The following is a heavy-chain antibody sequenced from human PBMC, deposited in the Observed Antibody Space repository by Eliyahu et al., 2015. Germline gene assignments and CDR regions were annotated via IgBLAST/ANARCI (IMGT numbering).Heavy chain of an antibody. CDR3: VRDVIFSXDFDF. J-gene: IGHJ2*01. CDR2: ITRLXNYI. CDR1: GFXFSDYN. V-gene: IGHV3-21*02. D-gene: IGHD3-3*01. Sequence: EVQLVESGGGLVKPGGSLXLSCAASGFXFSDYNMNWVRQAPGKGVEGVASITRLXNYIYYADSVKGRFTISRDNSKNSLSLQMNSLTAGDTALYHCVRDVIFSXDFDFWGRGTLVTVSS.